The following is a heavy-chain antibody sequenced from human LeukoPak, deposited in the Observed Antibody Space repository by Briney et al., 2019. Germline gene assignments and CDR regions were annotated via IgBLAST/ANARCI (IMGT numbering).Heavy chain of an antibody. CDR2: INPNSGGT. CDR1: GYTFTGYY. D-gene: IGHD6-6*01. V-gene: IGHV1-2*06. J-gene: IGHJ4*02. CDR3: AGVSSSRSGEFDY. Sequence: ASVKVSCKASGYTFTGYYMHWARQAPGQGLEWMGRINPNSGGTNYAQKFQGRVTMTRDTSISTAYMELSRLRSDDTAVYYCAGVSSSRSGEFDYWGQGTLVTVSS.